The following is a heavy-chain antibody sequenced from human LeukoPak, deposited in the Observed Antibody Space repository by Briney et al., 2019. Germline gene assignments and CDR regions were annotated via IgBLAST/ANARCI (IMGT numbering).Heavy chain of an antibody. D-gene: IGHD2-2*01. CDR3: AREGGYCSSSSCTEGFDY. J-gene: IGHJ4*02. CDR1: GFTVSSNY. Sequence: GGSLRLSCAASGFTVSSNYMSWVRQAPGKGLEWVSVIYSGGSTYYADSVKGRFTISRDNSKNTLYVQMNSLRAEDTAVYYCAREGGYCSSSSCTEGFDYWGQGTLVTVSS. V-gene: IGHV3-53*05. CDR2: IYSGGST.